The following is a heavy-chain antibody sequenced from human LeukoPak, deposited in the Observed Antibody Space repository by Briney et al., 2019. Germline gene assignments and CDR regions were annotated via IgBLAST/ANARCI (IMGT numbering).Heavy chain of an antibody. CDR3: ARRLYYDFWSGYPHFDH. Sequence: SETLSLTCTVSDDSIRSSSFYWGWIRRPPGKGLEWIGSIYYSGTTYCNPSFKSRVTISVDTSKNQFSLKLSSVTAADTAVYYCARRLYYDFWSGYPHFDHWGQGTLVTVSS. V-gene: IGHV4-39*01. CDR2: IYYSGTT. D-gene: IGHD3-3*01. J-gene: IGHJ4*02. CDR1: DDSIRSSSFY.